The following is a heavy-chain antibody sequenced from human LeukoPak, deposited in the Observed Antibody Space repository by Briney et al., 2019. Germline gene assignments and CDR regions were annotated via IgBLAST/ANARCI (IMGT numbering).Heavy chain of an antibody. J-gene: IGHJ3*01. CDR2: ISGSGGST. V-gene: IGHV3-23*01. CDR1: GFTFSSYG. D-gene: IGHD3/OR15-3a*01. Sequence: GGSLRLSCAASGFTFSSYGMSWVRQAPGKGLEWVSAISGSGGSTYYADSVKGRFTISRDNAKNMVYLVMDSLKTEDTAIYFCAREGSGLVIHGFDVWGQGTMVTVSS. CDR3: AREGSGLVIHGFDV.